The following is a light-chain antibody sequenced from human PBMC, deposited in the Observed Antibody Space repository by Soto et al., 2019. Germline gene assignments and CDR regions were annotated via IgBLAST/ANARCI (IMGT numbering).Light chain of an antibody. V-gene: IGKV3-15*01. J-gene: IGKJ2*01. CDR1: QSVSSN. CDR2: GAS. CDR3: QQYNNWPPYT. Sequence: EIVMTQSPAPLSVSPGARATLSCRASQSVSSNLAWYQQKPGQAPRLLIYGASTRATGIPARFSGSGSGTECTLTISSLQSEDFAVYYCQQYNNWPPYTFGQGTKLESK.